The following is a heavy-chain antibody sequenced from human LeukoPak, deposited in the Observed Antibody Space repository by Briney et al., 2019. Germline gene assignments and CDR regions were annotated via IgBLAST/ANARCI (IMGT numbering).Heavy chain of an antibody. CDR1: GYTLTELS. CDR2: FDPEDGET. Sequence: ASVTVSCTVSGYTLTELSMHWVRQAPGKGLEWMGGFDPEDGETSYAQKFQGRVTMTEDTSTDTAYMELSSLRSEDTAVYYCATGRELWGPYYFDYWGQGTLGTVSS. J-gene: IGHJ4*02. CDR3: ATGRELWGPYYFDY. D-gene: IGHD1-26*01. V-gene: IGHV1-24*01.